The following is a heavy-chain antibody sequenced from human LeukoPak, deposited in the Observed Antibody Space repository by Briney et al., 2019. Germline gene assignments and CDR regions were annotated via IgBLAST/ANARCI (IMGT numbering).Heavy chain of an antibody. CDR3: ARGFDY. CDR2: INHSGST. V-gene: IGHV4-34*01. Sequence: SETLSLTCAVYGGSFSGYYWSWIRQPPGKGLEWIGEINHSGSTNYNPSLKSRVTISVDTSKNQFSLKLSSVTAADTAVYYCARGFDYWGQGTLVSVSS. J-gene: IGHJ4*02. CDR1: GGSFSGYY.